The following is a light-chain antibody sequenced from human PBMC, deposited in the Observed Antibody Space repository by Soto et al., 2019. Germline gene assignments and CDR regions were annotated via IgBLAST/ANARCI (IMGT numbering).Light chain of an antibody. CDR1: QSVSSN. J-gene: IGKJ5*01. V-gene: IGKV3-15*01. CDR2: GAS. Sequence: EIVMTQSPATLSVSPGERATLSCRASQSVSSNLAWYQQKPGQAPRLLIYGASTRATGIPARFSGSGSGTEFTLTISSLQSEDFAVYYRQQRKNWPPITFGQGTRLEIK. CDR3: QQRKNWPPIT.